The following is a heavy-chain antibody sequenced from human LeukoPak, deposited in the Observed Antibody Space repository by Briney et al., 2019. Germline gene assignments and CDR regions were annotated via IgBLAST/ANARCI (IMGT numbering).Heavy chain of an antibody. Sequence: PGGSLRLSCAASGFTFSSYAMSWVRQAPGKGLEWVSAISGSGGSTYYADSVKGRFTISRDNSKNTLYLQMNSLRAEDTAVYYCATRHPRGTPLEKQHVGATLDYWGQGTLVTVSS. D-gene: IGHD1-26*01. CDR1: GFTFSSYA. V-gene: IGHV3-23*01. CDR3: ATRHPRGTPLEKQHVGATLDY. J-gene: IGHJ4*02. CDR2: ISGSGGST.